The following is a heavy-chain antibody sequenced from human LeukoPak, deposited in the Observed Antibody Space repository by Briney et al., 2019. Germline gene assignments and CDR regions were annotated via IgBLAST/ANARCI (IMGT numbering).Heavy chain of an antibody. CDR2: ISGSGGTT. Sequence: GGSLRLSCTASGFTFRNYAMTWVRQAPGKGLEWVSTISGSGGTTYYADSVKGRLSISRDNSKNTLSLQMNSLRAEDTAVYYCAKSSSIVIVPTALQRSLDYWGQGALVTVSS. CDR3: AKSSSIVIVPTALQRSLDY. J-gene: IGHJ4*02. D-gene: IGHD2/OR15-2a*01. V-gene: IGHV3-23*01. CDR1: GFTFRNYA.